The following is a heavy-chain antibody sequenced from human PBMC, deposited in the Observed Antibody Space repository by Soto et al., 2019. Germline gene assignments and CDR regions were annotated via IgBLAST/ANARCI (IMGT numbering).Heavy chain of an antibody. CDR3: ARIGGYCSSTSCHEPYYCDY. D-gene: IGHD2-2*01. CDR2: INHSGST. Sequence: QVQLQQWGAGLLKPSETLSLTCAVYGGSFSGYYWSWIRQPPGKGLEWIGEINHSGSTNYNPSLKRRVTISADTSKNQFSLKLSSVTAADTAVYYCARIGGYCSSTSCHEPYYCDYWGQGTLVTVSS. J-gene: IGHJ4*02. CDR1: GGSFSGYY. V-gene: IGHV4-34*01.